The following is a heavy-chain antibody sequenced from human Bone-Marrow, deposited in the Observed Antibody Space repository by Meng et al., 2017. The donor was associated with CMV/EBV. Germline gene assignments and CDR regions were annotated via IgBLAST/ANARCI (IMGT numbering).Heavy chain of an antibody. CDR2: IYYSGST. CDR3: ARDVTTTGGYYYYGMDV. D-gene: IGHD4-11*01. J-gene: IGHJ6*02. Sequence: SETLSLTCTVSGGSVSSGSYYWSWIRQPPGKGLEWIGYIYYSGSTNYNPSLKSRVTISVDTSKNQFSLKLSSVTAADTAVYYCARDVTTTGGYYYYGMDVWGQGTTVTVSS. V-gene: IGHV4-61*01. CDR1: GGSVSSGSYY.